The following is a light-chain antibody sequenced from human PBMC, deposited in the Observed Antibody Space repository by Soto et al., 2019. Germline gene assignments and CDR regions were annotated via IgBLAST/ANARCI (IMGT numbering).Light chain of an antibody. V-gene: IGKV3-11*01. CDR2: DAS. CDR3: QQRSNWPPWT. Sequence: IVLTQSPSTLSFSPGATAILSRRASQSVSSYLAWSQQKPGQAPRLLIYDASNRATGIPARFSGSGSGTDFTLTISSLEPEDFAVYYCQQRSNWPPWTFGQGTKVDIK. J-gene: IGKJ1*01. CDR1: QSVSSY.